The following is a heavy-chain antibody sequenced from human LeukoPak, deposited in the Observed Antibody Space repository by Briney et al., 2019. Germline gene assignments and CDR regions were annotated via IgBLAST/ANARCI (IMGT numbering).Heavy chain of an antibody. V-gene: IGHV3-15*01. CDR3: TTVRSTWGY. CDR2: IKSKTDGGTT. J-gene: IGHJ4*02. Sequence: KRGESLKISCAASGFTFSDAWMSWVRQAPGKGLEWVGRIKSKTDGGTTDYAAPVKDRFTISRDDSQNTLYLQMNSLKSDDTAVYYCTTVRSTWGYWGQGTLVTVSS. CDR1: GFTFSDAW. D-gene: IGHD3-16*01.